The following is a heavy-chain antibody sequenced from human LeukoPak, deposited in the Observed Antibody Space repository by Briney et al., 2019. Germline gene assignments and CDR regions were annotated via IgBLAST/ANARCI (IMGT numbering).Heavy chain of an antibody. J-gene: IGHJ4*02. CDR1: GYTFTGYY. CDR3: ARNRYCSGGSCRYFDY. D-gene: IGHD2-15*01. V-gene: IGHV1-2*02. CDR2: INPNSGGT. Sequence: SVKVTCKASGYTFTGYYMHWVRQAPGQGLEWMGWINPNSGGTNYAQKFQGRVTMTRDTSISTAYMELSRLRSDDTAVYYCARNRYCSGGSCRYFDYWGQGTLVTVSS.